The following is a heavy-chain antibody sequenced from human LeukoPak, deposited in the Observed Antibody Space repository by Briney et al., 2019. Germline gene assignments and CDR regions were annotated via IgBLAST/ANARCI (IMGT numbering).Heavy chain of an antibody. CDR2: IYHSGST. CDR1: GGSISSSNW. D-gene: IGHD1-26*01. CDR3: ARATRLVGALRHFDH. V-gene: IGHV4-4*02. Sequence: PSGTLSLTCAVSGGSISSSNWWSWVRQPPGKGLEWIGEIYHSGSTNYNSSLKSRVTISVDKSKNQFSLKLSSVTAADTAVYYCARATRLVGALRHFDHWGQGTLVTVSS. J-gene: IGHJ4*02.